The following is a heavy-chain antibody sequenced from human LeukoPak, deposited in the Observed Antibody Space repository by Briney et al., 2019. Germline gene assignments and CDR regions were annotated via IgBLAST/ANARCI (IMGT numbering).Heavy chain of an antibody. D-gene: IGHD6-19*01. V-gene: IGHV1-18*01. CDR3: ARNRLQWLVGIGFDY. CDR2: INAYNGNR. Sequence: ASVKVSCKVSGYTFSTYGISWVRQAPGQGLEWMGWINAYNGNRNYAQKFQGRVTMTRDTSISTAYMELSRLRSDDTAVYYCARNRLQWLVGIGFDYWGQGTLVTVSS. CDR1: GYTFSTYG. J-gene: IGHJ4*02.